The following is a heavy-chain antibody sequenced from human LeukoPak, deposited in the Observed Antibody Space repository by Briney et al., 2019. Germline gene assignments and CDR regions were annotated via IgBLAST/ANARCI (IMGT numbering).Heavy chain of an antibody. CDR2: IYYSGST. CDR1: GEPISSYY. Sequence: SETLSLTCLVSGEPISSYYWSWIRQPPGKGLEWIGYIYYSGSTNYNPSLKSRVTISVDTSKNQFSLKLSSVTAADTAVYYCARVGPTRGTVTRFPFDYWGQGTLVTVSS. V-gene: IGHV4-59*01. D-gene: IGHD4-17*01. CDR3: ARVGPTRGTVTRFPFDY. J-gene: IGHJ4*02.